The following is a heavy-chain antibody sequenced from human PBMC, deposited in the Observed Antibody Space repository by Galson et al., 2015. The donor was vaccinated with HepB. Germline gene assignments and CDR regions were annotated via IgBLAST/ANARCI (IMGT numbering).Heavy chain of an antibody. D-gene: IGHD3-16*01. Sequence: SLRLSCAGSGFTFSSYGIHWVRQPPGKGLEWVAVYWSNGYDKYYADFARGRFTVSRDSSKNTVYLQMNSLRDEDSAVYYCARGTVTTWGYYYGMDVWGQGTTVTVSS. CDR3: ARGTVTTWGYYYGMDV. J-gene: IGHJ6*02. CDR2: YWSNGYDK. CDR1: GFTFSSYG. V-gene: IGHV3-33*01.